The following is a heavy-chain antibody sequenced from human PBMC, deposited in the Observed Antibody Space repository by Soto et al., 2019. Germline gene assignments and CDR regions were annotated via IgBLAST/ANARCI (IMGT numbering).Heavy chain of an antibody. D-gene: IGHD2-2*01. CDR1: GGTFSSYT. CDR2: IIPILGIA. Sequence: SVKVSCKASGGTFSSYTISWVRQAPGQGLEWMGRIIPILGIANYAQKFQGRVTITADKSTSTAYVELSSLRSEDTAVYYCARDLKDIVVVPAAEIGFDPWGQGTLVTVSS. V-gene: IGHV1-69*04. J-gene: IGHJ5*02. CDR3: ARDLKDIVVVPAAEIGFDP.